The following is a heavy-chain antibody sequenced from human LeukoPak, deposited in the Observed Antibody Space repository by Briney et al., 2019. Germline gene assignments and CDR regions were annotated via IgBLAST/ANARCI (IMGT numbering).Heavy chain of an antibody. CDR1: GVSISSSNSY. Sequence: SETLSLTCTVSGVSISSSNSYWGWIRQPPGKGLEWIGSTYYSGNTYYNASLKSQVSISIDTSKNQFSLRLTSVTAADTAVYYCARQTGSGLFILPGGQGTLVTVSS. J-gene: IGHJ4*02. CDR2: TYYSGNT. V-gene: IGHV4-39*01. CDR3: ARQTGSGLFILP. D-gene: IGHD3/OR15-3a*01.